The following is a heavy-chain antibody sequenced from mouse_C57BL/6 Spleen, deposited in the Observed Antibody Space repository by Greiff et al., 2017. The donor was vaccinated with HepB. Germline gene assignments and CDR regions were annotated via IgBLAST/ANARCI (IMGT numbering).Heavy chain of an antibody. V-gene: IGHV1-55*01. CDR2: IYPGSGST. CDR3: ASGGTVVAPFDY. Sequence: QVQLQQPGAELVMPGASVKLSCKASGYTLTSYWMHWVKQRPGQGLEWIGDIYPGSGSTNYNEKFKSKATLTVDTSSSTAYMQLSSLTSEDSAVYYCASGGTVVAPFDYWGQGTTLTVSS. CDR1: GYTLTSYW. J-gene: IGHJ2*01. D-gene: IGHD1-1*01.